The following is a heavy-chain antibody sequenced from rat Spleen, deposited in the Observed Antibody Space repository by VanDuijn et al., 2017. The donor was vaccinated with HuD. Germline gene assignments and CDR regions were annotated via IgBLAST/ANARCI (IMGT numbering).Heavy chain of an antibody. V-gene: IGHV5-20*01. CDR3: TTENYWFAY. CDR2: ISYDGSST. J-gene: IGHJ3*01. D-gene: IGHD1-10*01. Sequence: EVQLVESDGGFVQPGRSLELSCTASGFTFSDYYMAWVRQAPTKGLEWLATISYDGSSTYYRDSVKGRFTISRNNVKGTLYLQMDSLRSEDTATYFCTTENYWFAYWGQGTLVTVSS. CDR1: GFTFSDYY.